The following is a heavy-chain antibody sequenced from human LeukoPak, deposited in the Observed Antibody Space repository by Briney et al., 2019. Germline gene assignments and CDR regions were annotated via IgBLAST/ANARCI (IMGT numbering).Heavy chain of an antibody. V-gene: IGHV3-21*01. CDR2: ISTSSSFI. J-gene: IGHJ6*03. CDR1: GFSLSTYS. D-gene: IGHD2-2*02. CDR3: ARDSPYTTTGFMDV. Sequence: GGSLRLSCSASGFSLSTYSMHWVRQAPGQGLQWVSSISTSSSFIFYTDSLKGRFTISRDNAKNSLYLQMNSLRDEDTGVYYCARDSPYTTTGFMDVWGKGTTVTVSS.